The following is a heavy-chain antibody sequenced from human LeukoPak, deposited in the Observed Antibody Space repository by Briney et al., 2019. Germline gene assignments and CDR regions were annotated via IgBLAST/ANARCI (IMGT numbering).Heavy chain of an antibody. CDR2: ISGSGGST. CDR1: GFTFSSYA. J-gene: IGHJ5*02. CDR3: AKFHGSGSTNWFDP. D-gene: IGHD3-10*01. V-gene: IGHV3-23*01. Sequence: PGESLRLSCAASGFTFSSYAMSWVRQAPGKGLEWVSAISGSGGSTYYADSVKGRFTISRDNSKNTLYLQMNSLRAEDTAVYYCAKFHGSGSTNWFDPWGQGTLVTVSS.